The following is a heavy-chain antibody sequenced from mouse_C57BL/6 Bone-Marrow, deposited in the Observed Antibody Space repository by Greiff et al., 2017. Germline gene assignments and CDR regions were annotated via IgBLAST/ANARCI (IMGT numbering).Heavy chain of an antibody. CDR3: ARLQFITTVVAGAMDY. V-gene: IGHV5-12*01. D-gene: IGHD1-1*01. Sequence: EVQGVESGGGLVQPGGSLKLSCAASGFTFSDYYMYWVRQTPEKRLEWVAYISNGGGSTYYPDTVKGRFTISRDNAKNTLYLQMSRLKSEDTAMYYCARLQFITTVVAGAMDYWGQGTSVTVSS. CDR1: GFTFSDYY. CDR2: ISNGGGST. J-gene: IGHJ4*01.